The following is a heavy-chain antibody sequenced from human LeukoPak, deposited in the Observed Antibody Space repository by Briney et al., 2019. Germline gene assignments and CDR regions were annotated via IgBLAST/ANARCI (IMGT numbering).Heavy chain of an antibody. CDR2: IYTSGST. V-gene: IGHV4-4*07. CDR1: GGSFSSYY. D-gene: IGHD2-2*01. CDR3: AREGTVVVPAPPVAFDI. J-gene: IGHJ3*02. Sequence: SETLSLTCAVYGGSFSSYYWSWIRQPAGKGLEWIGRIYTSGSTNYNPSLKSRVTMSVDTSKNQFSLKLSSVTAADTAVYYCAREGTVVVPAPPVAFDIWGQGTMVTVSS.